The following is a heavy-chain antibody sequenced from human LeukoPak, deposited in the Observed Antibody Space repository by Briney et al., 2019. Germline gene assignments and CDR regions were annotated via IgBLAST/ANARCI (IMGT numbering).Heavy chain of an antibody. Sequence: SGGSLRLSWAASGNYWMHWVRQVPGKGLVWVSHINSDGSWTSYADSVKGRFTISKDNAKNTVYLQVNSLRAEDTAVYYCVSFYETYWGRGTLVTVSS. J-gene: IGHJ4*02. CDR2: INSDGSWT. CDR1: GNYW. V-gene: IGHV3-74*01. D-gene: IGHD2/OR15-2a*01. CDR3: VSFYETY.